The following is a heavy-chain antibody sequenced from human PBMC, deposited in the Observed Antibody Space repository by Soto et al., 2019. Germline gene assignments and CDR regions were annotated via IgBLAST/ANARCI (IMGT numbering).Heavy chain of an antibody. D-gene: IGHD3-3*01. J-gene: IGHJ4*02. CDR3: ARARAVIGLDY. CDR1: GGSISSGGYS. CDR2: IYHSGST. V-gene: IGHV4-30-2*01. Sequence: PSETLSLTCAVSGGSISSGGYSWSWIRQPPGKGLEWIGYIYHSGSTYYNPSLKSRVTISVDRSKNQFSLKLSSVTAADTAVYYCARARAVIGLDYWGQGTLVTVSS.